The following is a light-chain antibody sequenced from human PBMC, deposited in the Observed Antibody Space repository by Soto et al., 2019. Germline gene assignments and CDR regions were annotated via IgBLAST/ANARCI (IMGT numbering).Light chain of an antibody. CDR1: SSDVGGYNY. J-gene: IGLJ1*01. CDR3: SSYTSSSTLV. CDR2: DVS. V-gene: IGLV2-14*01. Sequence: QSALTQPASVSGSPGQSITISCTGTSSDVGGYNYVSWYQQHPGKAPKLMIYDVSNRPSGVSNRFSGSKSGNTASLTISGLQAEDEADYYCSSYTSSSTLVFGTGTKLNVL.